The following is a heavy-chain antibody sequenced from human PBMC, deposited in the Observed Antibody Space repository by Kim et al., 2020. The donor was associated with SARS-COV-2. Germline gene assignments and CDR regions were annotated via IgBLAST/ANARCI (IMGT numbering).Heavy chain of an antibody. CDR1: GFTFSSYG. J-gene: IGHJ4*02. CDR2: ISYDGSNK. V-gene: IGHV3-30*18. CDR3: AKDRITMVRGVIEYFDY. D-gene: IGHD3-10*01. Sequence: GGSLRLSCAASGFTFSSYGMHWVRQAPGKGLEWVAVISYDGSNKYYADSVKGRFTISRDNSKNTLYLQMNSLRAEDTAVYYCAKDRITMVRGVIEYFDYWGQGTLVTVSS.